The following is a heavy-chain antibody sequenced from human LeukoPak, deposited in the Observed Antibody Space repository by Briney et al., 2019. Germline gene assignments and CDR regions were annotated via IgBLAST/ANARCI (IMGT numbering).Heavy chain of an antibody. J-gene: IGHJ6*03. CDR3: ARVGRVTIYPSYMDV. CDR1: GFTFSTFP. Sequence: PGGSLRLSCEASGFTFSTFPMHWVRQTPDKRLEWVAVISDDGRDIYYADSVKGRFTISRDNSKNALYLQMNSLSPEDTALFYCARVGRVTIYPSYMDVWGKGTTVTVSS. V-gene: IGHV3-30*04. D-gene: IGHD2-2*02. CDR2: ISDDGRDI.